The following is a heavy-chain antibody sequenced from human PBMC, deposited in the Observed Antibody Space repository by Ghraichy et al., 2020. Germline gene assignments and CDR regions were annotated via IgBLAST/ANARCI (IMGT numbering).Heavy chain of an antibody. CDR1: GFTFSASS. CDR2: IRSKADNYAT. CDR3: VSQGPSKQIDY. V-gene: IGHV3-73*01. Sequence: GGSLRLSCSASGFTFSASSIHWVRQASGKGLEWVGRIRSKADNYATAYGASVTGRFTISRDDSENTAYLQLNSLKTEDTAVYYCVSQGPSKQIDYWGQGTLVTVSS. D-gene: IGHD1/OR15-1a*01. J-gene: IGHJ4*02.